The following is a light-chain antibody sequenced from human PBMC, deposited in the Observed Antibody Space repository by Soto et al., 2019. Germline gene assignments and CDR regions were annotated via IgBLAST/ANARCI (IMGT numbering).Light chain of an antibody. Sequence: EIVMTQSPATLSVSPGERASLSCRASQSVSSNLAWYQQKPGQPPRLLIYATSTRATGIPARFSGSGSGTEFTLTISSLQSEDFAVYYCQHYNNWPLTFGGGTKVEIK. CDR3: QHYNNWPLT. CDR1: QSVSSN. CDR2: ATS. J-gene: IGKJ4*01. V-gene: IGKV3-15*01.